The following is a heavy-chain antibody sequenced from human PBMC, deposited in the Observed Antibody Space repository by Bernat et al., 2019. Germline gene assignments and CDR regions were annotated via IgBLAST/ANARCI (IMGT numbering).Heavy chain of an antibody. J-gene: IGHJ4*02. D-gene: IGHD6-6*01. CDR1: GFTFSNYW. Sequence: VQLVESGGGLVQPGGSLRLSCAASGFTFSNYWMHWIRQAPGKGLEWIGSIYYSGSTYYNPSLKSRVTISVDTSKNQFSLKLSSVTAADTAVYYCASGMRIAEHRYWGQGTLVTVSS. CDR3: ASGMRIAEHRY. CDR2: IYYSGST. V-gene: IGHV4-59*05.